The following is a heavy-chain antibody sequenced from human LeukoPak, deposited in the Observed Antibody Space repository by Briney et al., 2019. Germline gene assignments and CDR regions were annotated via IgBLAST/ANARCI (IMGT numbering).Heavy chain of an antibody. V-gene: IGHV3-30*03. D-gene: IGHD1-26*01. Sequence: GGSLRLSCAASGFTFSSYGMYWVRQAPGKGLEWVAVISYDGSNKYYADSVKGRFTISRDNSKNTLYLQMNSLRAEDTAVYYCATSGIVGATWGEVQSDYWGQGTLVTVSS. CDR1: GFTFSSYG. CDR3: ATSGIVGATWGEVQSDY. CDR2: ISYDGSNK. J-gene: IGHJ4*02.